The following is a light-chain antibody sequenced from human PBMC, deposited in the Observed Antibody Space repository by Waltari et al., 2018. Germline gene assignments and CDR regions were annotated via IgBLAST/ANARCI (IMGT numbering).Light chain of an antibody. Sequence: EIVLTQSPGTLSLSPGEIATLPCRASQSVNNDYLAWYQQKPGQGPRLLIYGASNRATGIPDRFSGSGSGTDFTLIISRLEPEDFAVYYCHQYTYSPAFGLGTKLEIK. CDR3: HQYTYSPA. CDR2: GAS. CDR1: QSVNNDY. J-gene: IGKJ1*01. V-gene: IGKV3-20*01.